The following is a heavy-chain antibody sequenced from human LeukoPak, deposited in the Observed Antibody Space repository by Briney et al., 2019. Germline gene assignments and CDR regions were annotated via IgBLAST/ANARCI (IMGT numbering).Heavy chain of an antibody. CDR1: GFIFSNYG. CDR2: IWYDGSKT. Sequence: GGSLRLSCAASGFIFSNYGMHWGRQAPGKGPEWVAIIWYDGSKTHYADSVKGRFTISRDNSKNTLYVQMNSLRIEDAPVCYCAKDTRYHGSGTYATAAFDIWGQGTMVTVSS. D-gene: IGHD3-10*01. J-gene: IGHJ3*02. CDR3: AKDTRYHGSGTYATAAFDI. V-gene: IGHV3-30*02.